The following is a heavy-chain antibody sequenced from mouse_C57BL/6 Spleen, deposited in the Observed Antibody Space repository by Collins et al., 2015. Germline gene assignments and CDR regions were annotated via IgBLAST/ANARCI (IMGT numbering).Heavy chain of an antibody. CDR2: ISYSGST. CDR1: GYSITSDYA. Sequence: DVQLQESGPGLVKPSQSLSLTCTVTGYSITSDYAWNWIRQFPGNKLEWMGYISYSGSTSYNPSLKSRISITRDTSKNQFFLQLNSVTTEDTATYYCAKYGNYEWENYYAMDYWGQGTSVTVSS. D-gene: IGHD2-10*02. V-gene: IGHV3-2*02. J-gene: IGHJ4*01. CDR3: AKYGNYEWENYYAMDY.